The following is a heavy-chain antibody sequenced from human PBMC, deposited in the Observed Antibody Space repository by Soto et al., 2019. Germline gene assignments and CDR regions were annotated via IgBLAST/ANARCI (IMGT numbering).Heavy chain of an antibody. CDR3: TRDYDILTGSPAPDYYYGMDV. V-gene: IGHV3-49*03. CDR1: GFTFGDYA. Sequence: GGSLRLSCTASGFTFGDYAMSWFRQAPGKGLEWVGFIRSKAYGGTTEYAASVKGRFTISRDDSKSIAYLQMNSLKTEDTAVYYCTRDYDILTGSPAPDYYYGMDVWGQETTVTVSS. CDR2: IRSKAYGGTT. J-gene: IGHJ6*02. D-gene: IGHD3-9*01.